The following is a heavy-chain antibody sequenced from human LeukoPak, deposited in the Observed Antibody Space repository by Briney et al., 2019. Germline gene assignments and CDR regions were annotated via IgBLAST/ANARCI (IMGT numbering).Heavy chain of an antibody. CDR2: IKQDGSEK. J-gene: IGHJ4*01. V-gene: IGHV3-7*01. CDR1: GFTFSDYW. CDR3: RRDGTAPGLYFDL. Sequence: PGGSLRLSCGVSGFTFSDYWMNWVRQAPGKGLEWVASIKQDGSEKSYVDSVKGRFTISRDNAKNSLYLQMSSLRAEDTAVYYCRRDGTAPGLYFDLWGQGTLVTVSS. D-gene: IGHD6-13*01.